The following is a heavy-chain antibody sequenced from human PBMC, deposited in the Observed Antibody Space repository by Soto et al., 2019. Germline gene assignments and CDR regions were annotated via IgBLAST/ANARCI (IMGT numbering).Heavy chain of an antibody. CDR2: IIPIFGTA. CDR3: ARVEYYYDSSGNFPRPPDAFDI. D-gene: IGHD3-22*01. CDR1: GGTFSSYA. J-gene: IGHJ3*02. V-gene: IGHV1-69*13. Sequence: GASVKVSCKASGGTFSSYAISWVRQAPGQGLEWMGGIIPIFGTANYAQKFQGRVTITADESTSTAYMELSSLRSEDTAVYYCARVEYYYDSSGNFPRPPDAFDIWGQGTMVTVSS.